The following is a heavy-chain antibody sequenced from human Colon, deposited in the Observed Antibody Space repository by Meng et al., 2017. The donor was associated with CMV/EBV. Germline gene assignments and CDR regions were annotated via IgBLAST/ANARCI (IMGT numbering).Heavy chain of an antibody. D-gene: IGHD6-6*01. V-gene: IGHV1-2*02. CDR2: INPGNGGR. CDR1: GYTISDDY. J-gene: IGHJ4*02. CDR3: AGDVGKIAARIGY. Sequence: TASGYTISDDYRHWGRQPPGEGPEWMGWINPGNGGRKYEHNFKGRVTMTRDPSIATIYLELSSLRADDTAVYYCAGDVGKIAARIGYWGQGTLVTVSS.